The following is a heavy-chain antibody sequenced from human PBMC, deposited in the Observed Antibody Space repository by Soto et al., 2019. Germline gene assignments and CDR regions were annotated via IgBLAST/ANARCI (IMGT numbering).Heavy chain of an antibody. CDR2: INHSGST. Sequence: SETLSLTCAVYGGSFSGYYWSWIRQPPGKGLEWIGEINHSGSTNYNPSLKSRVTISVDTSKNQFSLKLSSVTAADTAVYYCARGAYCSGGSCYRHYYYYMDVWGKGTTVTVSS. D-gene: IGHD2-15*01. CDR1: GGSFSGYY. V-gene: IGHV4-34*01. J-gene: IGHJ6*03. CDR3: ARGAYCSGGSCYRHYYYYMDV.